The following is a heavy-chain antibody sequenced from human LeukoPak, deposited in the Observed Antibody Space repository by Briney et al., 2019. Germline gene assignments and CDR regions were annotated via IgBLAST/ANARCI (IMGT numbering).Heavy chain of an antibody. J-gene: IGHJ5*02. CDR2: IYYSGST. Sequence: PSETLSLTCTVSGGSISSSSYYWGWIRQPPGKGLEWIGSIYYSGSTYYNPSLKSRVTISVDTSKNQFSLKLSSVTAADTAVYYCARLKRSYCTSKCYYNWFDPWGQGTLVTVSS. V-gene: IGHV4-39*01. D-gene: IGHD2-8*01. CDR1: GGSISSSSYY. CDR3: ARLKRSYCTSKCYYNWFDP.